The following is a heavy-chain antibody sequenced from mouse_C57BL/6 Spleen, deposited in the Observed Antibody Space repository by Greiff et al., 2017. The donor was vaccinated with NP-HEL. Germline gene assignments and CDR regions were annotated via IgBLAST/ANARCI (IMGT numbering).Heavy chain of an antibody. CDR2: INPNNGGT. J-gene: IGHJ4*01. CDR3: ARPYSRGAMDY. D-gene: IGHD1-1*01. V-gene: IGHV1-26*01. CDR1: GYTFTDYY. Sequence: VQLQQSGPELVKPGASVKISCKASGYTFTDYYMNWVKQSHGKSLEWIGDINPNNGGTSYNQKFKGKATLTVDKSSSTAYMELRSLTSEDSAVYYCARPYSRGAMDYWGQGTSVTVSS.